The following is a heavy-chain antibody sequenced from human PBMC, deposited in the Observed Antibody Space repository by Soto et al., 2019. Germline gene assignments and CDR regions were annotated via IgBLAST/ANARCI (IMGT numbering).Heavy chain of an antibody. V-gene: IGHV4-59*01. CDR3: ARISWVVVVPAAPTGSFDP. CDR1: GGSISSYY. Sequence: SETLSLTCTVSGGSISSYYWSWIRQPPGKGLEWIGYIYYSGSTNYNPSLKSRVTISVDTSKNQFSLKLSSVTAADTAVYYCARISWVVVVPAAPTGSFDPWGQGTLVTVSS. D-gene: IGHD2-2*01. J-gene: IGHJ5*02. CDR2: IYYSGST.